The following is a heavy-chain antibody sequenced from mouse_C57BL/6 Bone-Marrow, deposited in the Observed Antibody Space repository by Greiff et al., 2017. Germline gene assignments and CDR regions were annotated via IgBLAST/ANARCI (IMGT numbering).Heavy chain of an antibody. J-gene: IGHJ3*01. CDR3: AREGTAQATCRFAY. D-gene: IGHD3-2*02. V-gene: IGHV1-69*01. Sequence: VQLQQPGAELVMPGASVKLSCKASGYTFTSYWMHWVKQRPGQGLEWIGEIDPSDSYTNYNQKFKGKSTLTVDKSSSTAYMQLSSLTSEDSAVYYCAREGTAQATCRFAYWGQGTLVTVSA. CDR2: IDPSDSYT. CDR1: GYTFTSYW.